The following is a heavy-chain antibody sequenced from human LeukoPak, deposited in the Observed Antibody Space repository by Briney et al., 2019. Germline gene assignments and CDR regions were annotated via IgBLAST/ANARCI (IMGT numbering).Heavy chain of an antibody. CDR2: IYPGDSDT. D-gene: IGHD2-2*01. CDR3: ARSNAPTSLFDAFDI. V-gene: IGHV5-51*01. CDR1: GYSFSSYW. Sequence: GESLKISCKGSGYSFSSYWIAWVRQMPGKGLEWMGSIYPGDSDTRYSPSFQGQVTISADKSISTAYLQWSSLKASDTAMYYCARSNAPTSLFDAFDIWGQGTMVTVSS. J-gene: IGHJ3*02.